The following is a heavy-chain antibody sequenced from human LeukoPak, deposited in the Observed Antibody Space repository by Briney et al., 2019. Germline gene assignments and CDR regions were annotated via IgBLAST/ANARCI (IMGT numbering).Heavy chain of an antibody. CDR3: ARGRGLGVVSPYFDY. D-gene: IGHD3-3*01. CDR2: IYGDGRT. J-gene: IGHJ4*02. Sequence: GGSLRLSCVVSGFSVSNNYIIWVRQAPGNGLERVSVIYGDGRTSYSASVRGRFTISRDNSKNIVSLQMNNLRAEDTAVYYCARGRGLGVVSPYFDYWGQGTLVTVSS. V-gene: IGHV3-53*01. CDR1: GFSVSNNY.